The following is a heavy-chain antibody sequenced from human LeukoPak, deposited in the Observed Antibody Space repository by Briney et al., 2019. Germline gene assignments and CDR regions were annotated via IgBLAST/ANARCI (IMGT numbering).Heavy chain of an antibody. D-gene: IGHD4-17*01. CDR1: GGSISSGDYY. CDR3: ARDWAAGDYYYFDY. CDR2: IYYSGST. J-gene: IGHJ4*02. Sequence: SRTLSLTCTVSGGSISSGDYYWSWLRQPPGKGLEWIGYIYYSGSTYYNPSLKSRVTISVDTSKNQFSLKLSSVTAADTAVYYCARDWAAGDYYYFDYWGQGTLVTVSS. V-gene: IGHV4-30-4*01.